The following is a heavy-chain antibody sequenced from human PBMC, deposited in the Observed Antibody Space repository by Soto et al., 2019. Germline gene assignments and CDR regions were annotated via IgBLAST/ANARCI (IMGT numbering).Heavy chain of an antibody. CDR2: INPNSGGT. CDR1: VYTFTGYY. CDR3: ARVRGYSYCYERKFDP. D-gene: IGHD5-18*01. V-gene: IGHV1-2*02. J-gene: IGHJ5*02. Sequence: QVQLVQSGAEVKKPGASVQVSCKASVYTFTGYYMHWVRQAPGQGLEWMGWINPNSGGTNYAQKFQGRVTMTRDTSISTAYMELSRLRSDDTAVYYCARVRGYSYCYERKFDPWGQGTLVTVSS.